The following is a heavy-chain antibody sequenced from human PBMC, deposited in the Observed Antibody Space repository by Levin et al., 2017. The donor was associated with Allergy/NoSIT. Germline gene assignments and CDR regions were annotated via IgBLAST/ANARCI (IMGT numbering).Heavy chain of an antibody. D-gene: IGHD6-13*01. V-gene: IGHV3-23*01. CDR2: ISGSGGST. Sequence: PSETLSLTCAASGFTFSSYAMSWVRQAPGKGLEWVSAISGSGGSTYYADSVKGRFTISRDNSKNTLYLQMNSLRAEDTAVYYCAKSQIAAESDAFDIWGQGTMVTVSS. CDR3: AKSQIAAESDAFDI. CDR1: GFTFSSYA. J-gene: IGHJ3*02.